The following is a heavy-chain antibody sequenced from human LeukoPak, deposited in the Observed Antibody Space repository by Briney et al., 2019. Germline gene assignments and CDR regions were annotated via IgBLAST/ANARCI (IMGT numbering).Heavy chain of an antibody. V-gene: IGHV3-21*01. Sequence: GGSLRLSCAASGFTFSSYSMNWVRQAPGKGLEWVSSISSSSSYIYYADSVKGRFTISRDNAKNSLYLQMNSLRAEDTAVYYCARVQGLQPAPFDYWGQGTLVTVSS. D-gene: IGHD1-14*01. J-gene: IGHJ4*02. CDR3: ARVQGLQPAPFDY. CDR2: ISSSSSYI. CDR1: GFTFSSYS.